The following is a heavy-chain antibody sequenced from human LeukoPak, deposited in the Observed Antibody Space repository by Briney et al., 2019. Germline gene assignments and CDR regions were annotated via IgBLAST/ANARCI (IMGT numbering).Heavy chain of an antibody. CDR2: IYSGGST. CDR1: GFTVSSNY. CDR3: ARDSVAGSYWYSDL. Sequence: PGGSLRLSCAASGFTVSSNYMSWVRQAPGKGLEWVSVIYSGGSTYYADSVKGRFTISRDNSKNTLYLQMNSLRAEDTAVYYCARDSVAGSYWYSDLWGRGTLVTVSS. J-gene: IGHJ2*01. D-gene: IGHD6-19*01. V-gene: IGHV3-66*01.